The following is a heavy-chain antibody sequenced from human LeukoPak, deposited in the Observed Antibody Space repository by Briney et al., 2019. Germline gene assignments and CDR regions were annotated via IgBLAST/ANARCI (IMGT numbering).Heavy chain of an antibody. CDR1: GDSVSTNSAT. J-gene: IGHJ5*02. CDR2: TYYRSKWSN. V-gene: IGHV6-1*01. D-gene: IGHD1-26*01. CDR3: ARLVGASWFDT. Sequence: SQTLSLTCAISGDSVSTNSATWTWLRQSPSRGLEWLGRTYYRSKWSNDYAVSMKSRITINPDTSKNQFSLQLNSVTPEDTAVYYCARLVGASWFDTWGQGTLVTVSS.